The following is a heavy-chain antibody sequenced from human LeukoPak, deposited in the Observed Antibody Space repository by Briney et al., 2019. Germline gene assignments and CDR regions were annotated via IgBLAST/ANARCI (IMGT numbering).Heavy chain of an antibody. CDR1: GASISSYY. J-gene: IGHJ5*02. Sequence: SETLSLTCTVSGASISSYYWSWIRQPPGKGLEWIWYIYYSGSTNYNPSLKSRVTISVDTSKNQFSLRLSSVTAADTAVYYCARHRYYYDSSGYYYQPWGQGTLVTVSS. CDR2: IYYSGST. V-gene: IGHV4-59*01. CDR3: ARHRYYYDSSGYYYQP. D-gene: IGHD3-22*01.